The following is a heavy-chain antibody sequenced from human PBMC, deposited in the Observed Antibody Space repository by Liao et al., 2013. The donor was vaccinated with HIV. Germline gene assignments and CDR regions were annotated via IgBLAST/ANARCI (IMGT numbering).Heavy chain of an antibody. Sequence: QVQLQESGPGLVKPSQTLSLTCTVSGGSITSGTYYWSWIRQSAGKGLEWIGRIYTGGSTNYNPSLTSRVTISVDTSKNQFFLRLNSVTASDTAVYFCAREEDWGGYWGQGTLVTVSS. CDR3: AREEDWGGY. D-gene: IGHD3-16*01. V-gene: IGHV4-61*02. CDR1: GGSITSGTYY. J-gene: IGHJ4*02. CDR2: IYTGGST.